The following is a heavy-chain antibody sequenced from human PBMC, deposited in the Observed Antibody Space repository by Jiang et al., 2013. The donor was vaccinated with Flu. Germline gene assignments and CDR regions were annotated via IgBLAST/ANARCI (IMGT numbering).Heavy chain of an antibody. J-gene: IGHJ5*02. CDR3: AHHHWAQYSREFDP. CDR2: IYWNDDK. V-gene: IGHV2-5*01. CDR1: GFSLSTSGVG. Sequence: PTQTLTLTCTFSGFSLSTSGVGVGWIRQPPGKALEWLALIYWNDDKRYSPSLKSRLTITKDTSKNQVLLTMTNMDPVDTATYYCAHHHWAQYSREFDPWGQGTLVTVSS. D-gene: IGHD6-6*01.